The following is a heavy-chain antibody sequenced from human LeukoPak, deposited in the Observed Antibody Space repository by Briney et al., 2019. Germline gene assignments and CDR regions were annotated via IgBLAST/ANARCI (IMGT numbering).Heavy chain of an antibody. CDR3: ARGRHSDCDY. CDR2: INHSGST. D-gene: IGHD5-18*01. J-gene: IGHJ4*02. V-gene: IGHV4-34*01. CDR1: GGSFSGYY. Sequence: PSETLSLTCAVYGGSFSGYYWSWIRQPPGKGLEWIGEINHSGSTNYNPSLKSRVTISVDTSKNQFSLKLSSVTAADTAVYYCARGRHSDCDYRGQGTLVTVSS.